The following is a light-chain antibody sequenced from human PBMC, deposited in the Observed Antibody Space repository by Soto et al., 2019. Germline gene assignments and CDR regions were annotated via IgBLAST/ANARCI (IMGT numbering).Light chain of an antibody. J-gene: IGLJ2*01. CDR3: GVWDSSLSVVV. Sequence: SALTQPASVSAAPGQEVTISCSGSSSNIVSWYQQLPGTAPKLLIYDNNKRPSGIPDRFSGSKSGTSATLGITGLQTGDEADYYCGVWDSSLSVVVFGGGTKVTVL. CDR2: DNN. V-gene: IGLV1-51*01. CDR1: SSNIV.